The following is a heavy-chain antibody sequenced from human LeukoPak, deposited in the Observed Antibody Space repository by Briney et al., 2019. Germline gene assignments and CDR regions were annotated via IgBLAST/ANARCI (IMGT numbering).Heavy chain of an antibody. CDR2: ISAYNGNT. Sequence: ASVKVSCKASGYTFTSYGISWVRQAPGQGLEWMGWISAYNGNTNYAQKLQGRVTMTTDTSTSTAYMELRSLRSDDTAVYYCARDSVPYYYDSSGFDNWGQGTLITVS. CDR3: ARDSVPYYYDSSGFDN. D-gene: IGHD3-22*01. V-gene: IGHV1-18*01. J-gene: IGHJ4*02. CDR1: GYTFTSYG.